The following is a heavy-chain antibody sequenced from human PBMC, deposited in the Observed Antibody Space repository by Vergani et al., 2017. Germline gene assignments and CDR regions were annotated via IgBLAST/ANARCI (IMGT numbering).Heavy chain of an antibody. Sequence: QVQLQESGPGLVKPSQTLSLTCAVSGGSISSGGYSWSWIRQPPGKGLEWIGYIYHSGSTYYNPSLKSRVTISVDRSKNQFSLKLSAVTAADTAVYYCARDRKSLGDSSRRYYYYGMDVGGQGTTVTVSS. D-gene: IGHD6-13*01. J-gene: IGHJ6*02. CDR2: IYHSGST. V-gene: IGHV4-30-2*01. CDR3: ARDRKSLGDSSRRYYYYGMDV. CDR1: GGSISSGGYS.